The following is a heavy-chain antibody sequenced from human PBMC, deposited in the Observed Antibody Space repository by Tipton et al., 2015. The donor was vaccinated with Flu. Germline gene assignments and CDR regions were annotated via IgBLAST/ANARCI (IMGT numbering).Heavy chain of an antibody. J-gene: IGHJ6*02. V-gene: IGHV3-21*01. D-gene: IGHD4-17*01. Sequence: SLRLSCAASGFTFSSYSMNWVRQAPGKGLEWVSSISSSSSYIYYADSVKGRFTISRDNAKNSLYLQMNSLRAEDTAVYYCARTRRDYGDYDGYYYGMDVWGQGTTVTVSS. CDR1: GFTFSSYS. CDR3: ARTRRDYGDYDGYYYGMDV. CDR2: ISSSSSYI.